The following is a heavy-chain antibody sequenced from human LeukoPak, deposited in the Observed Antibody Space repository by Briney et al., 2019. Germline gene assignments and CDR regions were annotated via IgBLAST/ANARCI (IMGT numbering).Heavy chain of an antibody. Sequence: PSETLSLTCAVSGGSISSYYWSWIRQPPGKGLEWIGYIYYSGSTNYNPSLKSRVTISVDTSKNQFSLKLSSVTAADTAVYYCARGADGDYYYYGMDVWGQGTTVTVSS. J-gene: IGHJ6*02. CDR3: ARGADGDYYYYGMDV. CDR2: IYYSGST. D-gene: IGHD4-17*01. V-gene: IGHV4-59*01. CDR1: GGSISSYY.